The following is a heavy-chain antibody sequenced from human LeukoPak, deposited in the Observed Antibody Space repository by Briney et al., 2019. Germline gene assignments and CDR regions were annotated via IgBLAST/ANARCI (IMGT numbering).Heavy chain of an antibody. D-gene: IGHD1-26*01. V-gene: IGHV3-23*01. J-gene: IGHJ4*02. CDR1: GFIFSDYV. CDR2: ISNRDGSST. Sequence: AGGSLRLSCVGSGFIFSDYVMTWVRQAPGKGLEWVSAISNRDGSSTDYADSVKGRFTISRDNSKNTVYLQMNSVRAEDTAVYYCTTRVGGTPDYWGLGTLVTVSS. CDR3: TTRVGGTPDY.